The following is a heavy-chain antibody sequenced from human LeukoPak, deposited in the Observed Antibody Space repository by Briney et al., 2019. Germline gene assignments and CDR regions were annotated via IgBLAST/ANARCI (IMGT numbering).Heavy chain of an antibody. D-gene: IGHD3-9*01. CDR2: IYYSGST. J-gene: IGHJ4*02. Sequence: SETLSLTCTVSGGSISSGGYYWSWIRQHPGKGLEWIGYIYYSGSTYYNPSLKSRVTISVDTSKNQFSLKLSSVTAADTAVYYCARDLRGHFDWLSEYYFDYWGQGTLVTVSS. CDR1: GGSISSGGYY. CDR3: ARDLRGHFDWLSEYYFDY. V-gene: IGHV4-31*03.